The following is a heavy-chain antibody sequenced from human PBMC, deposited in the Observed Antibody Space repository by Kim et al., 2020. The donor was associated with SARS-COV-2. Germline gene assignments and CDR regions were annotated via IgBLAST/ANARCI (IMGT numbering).Heavy chain of an antibody. CDR3: AKDGGYCSSTSCLATSYYYYGVDV. CDR1: GFTFSNFG. V-gene: IGHV3-30*18. J-gene: IGHJ6*02. D-gene: IGHD2-2*01. CDR2: ISYDGSIK. Sequence: GGSLRLSCAVSGFTFSNFGMHWVRQAPGEGLEWVAVISYDGSIKYIADSVKGRFTISRDNSKNTLYLQMSSLRAEDTAVYYCAKDGGYCSSTSCLATSYYYYGVDVWGQGTTVTVSS.